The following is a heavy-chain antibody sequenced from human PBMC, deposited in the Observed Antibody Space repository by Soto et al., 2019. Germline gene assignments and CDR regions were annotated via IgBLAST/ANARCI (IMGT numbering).Heavy chain of an antibody. CDR2: IWYDGYNK. V-gene: IGHV3-33*08. J-gene: IGHJ4*02. CDR3: AGEENRQHGICMARIFDY. D-gene: IGHD1-1*01. CDR1: GFRFDTYG. Sequence: QVQLVQSGGGVVQPGKSLRLSCVGSGFRFDTYGMHWVRQAPGKGLEWVAVIWYDGYNKGYADSVKGRFTISRDNSKNTLYLEMNSLRAEDTAVYFCAGEENRQHGICMARIFDYWGQGNPVTVSS.